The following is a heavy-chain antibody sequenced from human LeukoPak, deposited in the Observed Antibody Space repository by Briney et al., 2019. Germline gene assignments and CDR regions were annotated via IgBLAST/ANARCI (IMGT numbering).Heavy chain of an antibody. D-gene: IGHD5-12*01. Sequence: PSETLSLTCTLSGGSISSSDYYWGWIRQPPGKGLEWIGSIYYSGSTYYNPSLKSRVTMSVDTSKNQFSLKLSSVTAADTAVYYCARHSGYLFYNWFDPWGQGTPVTVSS. CDR1: GGSISSSDYY. J-gene: IGHJ5*02. V-gene: IGHV4-39*07. CDR2: IYYSGST. CDR3: ARHSGYLFYNWFDP.